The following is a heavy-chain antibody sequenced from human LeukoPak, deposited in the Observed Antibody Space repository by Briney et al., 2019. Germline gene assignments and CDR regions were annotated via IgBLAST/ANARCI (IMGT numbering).Heavy chain of an antibody. CDR2: ISGSGGST. D-gene: IGHD5-12*01. Sequence: GGSLRLSCAASGFTFSSYAMSWVRQAPGKGLEWVSAISGSGGSTNYADSVKGRFTISRDNSKNTLYLQMNSLRAEDTAVYYCAKVMGYSGYDPTPYYFDYWGQGTLVTVSS. J-gene: IGHJ4*02. CDR3: AKVMGYSGYDPTPYYFDY. V-gene: IGHV3-23*01. CDR1: GFTFSSYA.